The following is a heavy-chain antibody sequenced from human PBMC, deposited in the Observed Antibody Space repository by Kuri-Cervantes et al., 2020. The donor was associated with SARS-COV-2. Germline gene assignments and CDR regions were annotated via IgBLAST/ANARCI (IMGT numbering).Heavy chain of an antibody. CDR2: SYYSRST. D-gene: IGHD2-2*03. CDR1: GGSISSDY. J-gene: IGHJ6*02. CDR3: ASGYCSSTSCPPYYYYGMDV. V-gene: IGHV4-59*01. Sequence: GSLRLSCTVSGGSISSDYWSWIWQPQGKGLEWMGYSYYSRSTNYNPSLKSRVTISVDTSKNQYSLKLSSVTAADTAVYYCASGYCSSTSCPPYYYYGMDVWGQGTTVTVSS.